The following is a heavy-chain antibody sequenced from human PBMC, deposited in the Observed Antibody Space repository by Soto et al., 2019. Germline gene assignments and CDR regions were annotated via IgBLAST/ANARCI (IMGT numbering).Heavy chain of an antibody. CDR2: ISYDGSNK. J-gene: IGHJ6*02. D-gene: IGHD2-2*01. V-gene: IGHV3-30-3*01. CDR1: GFTFSSYA. Sequence: GGSLRLSCAASGFTFSSYAMHWVRQGPGKGLEWVAVISYDGSNKYYADSVKGRFTISRDNAKNSLYLQLSNLRDEDTAVYYCARQKCTSTSCNHGLDVWGQGTTATVS. CDR3: ARQKCTSTSCNHGLDV.